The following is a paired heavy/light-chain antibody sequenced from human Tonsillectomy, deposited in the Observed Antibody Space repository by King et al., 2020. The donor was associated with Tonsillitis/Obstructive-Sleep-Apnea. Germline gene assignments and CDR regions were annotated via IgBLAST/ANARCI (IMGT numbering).Light chain of an antibody. V-gene: IGLV1-40*01. CDR3: QSYDNRLSDVL. Sequence: QSVLTQPPSVSGAPGQRVTISCTGSGSNIGAGYDVHWYQQIPGAAPKLLIFANNNRPSGVPDRFSGSKSGTSASLAITGLQAEDEADYYCQSYDNRLSDVLFGGGTKLTVL. CDR2: ANN. J-gene: IGLJ2*01. CDR1: GSNIGAGYD.
Heavy chain of an antibody. D-gene: IGHD4-17*01. Sequence: QVQLVQSGAEVKKPGASVKVSCKASGYTFTSFAMHWVRQAPGQRLEWVGWINAGNGNTKYSQKFQDRVTFTRDTSASTVYVHLSSLTSEDTAVYFCARGETYGDYVTVFEYWGQGTLVTVSS. CDR1: GYTFTSFA. CDR3: ARGETYGDYVTVFEY. J-gene: IGHJ4*02. CDR2: INAGNGNT. V-gene: IGHV1-3*01.